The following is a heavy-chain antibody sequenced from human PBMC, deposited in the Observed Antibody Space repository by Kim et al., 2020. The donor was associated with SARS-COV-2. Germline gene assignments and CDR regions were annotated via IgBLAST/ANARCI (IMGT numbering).Heavy chain of an antibody. J-gene: IGHJ6*02. CDR1: GGTFSSYA. D-gene: IGHD1-7*01. CDR2: IIPIFGTA. CDR3: AREGNWNLHDSYYGMDV. V-gene: IGHV1-69*13. Sequence: SVKVSCKASGGTFSSYAISWVRQAPGQGLEWMGGIIPIFGTANYAQKFQGRVTITADESTSTAYMELSSLRSEDTAVYYCAREGNWNLHDSYYGMDVWGQGTTVTVSS.